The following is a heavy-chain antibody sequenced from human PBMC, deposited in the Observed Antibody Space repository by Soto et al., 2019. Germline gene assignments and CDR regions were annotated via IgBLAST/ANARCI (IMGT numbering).Heavy chain of an antibody. D-gene: IGHD3-16*02. Sequence: QVQLQESGPGLVKPSETLSLTCTVSGGSISSYYWSWIRQPPGKGLEWIGYIYYSGSTNYNPSLKSRVTISVDTSKNQFSLKLSSVTAADTAVYYCARVGEYYAYIWGSYRNYYFDYWGQGTLVTVSS. J-gene: IGHJ4*02. CDR1: GGSISSYY. CDR3: ARVGEYYAYIWGSYRNYYFDY. V-gene: IGHV4-59*01. CDR2: IYYSGST.